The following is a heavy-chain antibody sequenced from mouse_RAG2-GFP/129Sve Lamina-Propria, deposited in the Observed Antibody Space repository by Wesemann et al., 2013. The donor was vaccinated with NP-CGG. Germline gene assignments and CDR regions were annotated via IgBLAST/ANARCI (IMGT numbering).Heavy chain of an antibody. CDR3: TRDYGSSYGGWFAY. V-gene: IGHV1-77*01. J-gene: IGHJ3*01. CDR2: IGPGSGST. Sequence: GAELVKPGASVKISCKASGYTFTDYYINWVKQRPGQGLEWIGKIGPGSGSTYYNEKFKGKATLTADKSSSTAYMELRSLTSEDSAVYYCTRDYGSSYGGWFAYWGQGTLVTVSA. D-gene: IGHD1-1*01. CDR1: GYTFTDYY.